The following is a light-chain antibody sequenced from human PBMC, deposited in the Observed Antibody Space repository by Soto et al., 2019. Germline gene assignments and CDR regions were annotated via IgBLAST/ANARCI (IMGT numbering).Light chain of an antibody. CDR3: HKYNSAPYT. CDR1: QGISTY. V-gene: IGKV1-27*01. CDR2: AAS. Sequence: DIPMTQSPSSLSASVGDRVTITCRASQGISTYLAWYQQKPGKVPKLLIYAASTLQSGVPSRFSGSGSGTDFTLTISSLQPEDVATYYCHKYNSAPYTFGQGTKLEIK. J-gene: IGKJ2*01.